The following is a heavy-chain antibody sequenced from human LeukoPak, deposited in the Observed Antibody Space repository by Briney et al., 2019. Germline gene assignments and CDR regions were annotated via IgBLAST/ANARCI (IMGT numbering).Heavy chain of an antibody. D-gene: IGHD5-18*01. Sequence: PGGSLRLSCAASGFTFSSYWMSWVRQAPGKGLEWVANIKQDGSEKYYVDSVKGRFTISRDNAKNSLYLQMNSLRAEDTAVYYCAKERIQLWFHLFDYWGQGTLVTVSS. V-gene: IGHV3-7*03. CDR2: IKQDGSEK. CDR3: AKERIQLWFHLFDY. CDR1: GFTFSSYW. J-gene: IGHJ4*02.